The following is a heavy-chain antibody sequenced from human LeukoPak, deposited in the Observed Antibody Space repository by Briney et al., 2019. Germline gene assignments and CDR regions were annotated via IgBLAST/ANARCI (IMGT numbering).Heavy chain of an antibody. D-gene: IGHD1-14*01. Sequence: GGSLRLSCAASGFTFSSYSMNWVRQAPGKGLEWVSSISSSSSYIYYADSVKGRFTISRDNAKNSLYLQMNSLRAEDTAVYYCARGRGNPKVIDYWGQGTLVTVSS. CDR1: GFTFSSYS. J-gene: IGHJ4*02. CDR3: ARGRGNPKVIDY. V-gene: IGHV3-21*01. CDR2: ISSSSSYI.